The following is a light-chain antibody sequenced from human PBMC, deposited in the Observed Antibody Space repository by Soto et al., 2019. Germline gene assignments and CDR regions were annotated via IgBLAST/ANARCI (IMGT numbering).Light chain of an antibody. CDR1: QGVSNY. CDR2: GAS. J-gene: IGKJ5*01. CDR3: QQYGKSPGT. V-gene: IGKV3-20*01. Sequence: EIVLTQSPATLSLSPGERATLSCRASQGVSNYLAWYEQKPGQAPRLLIYGASIRATGIPDRFSGSGSGTEFTLTTSRLEPEDFAVYYCQQYGKSPGTFGQGTRLEI.